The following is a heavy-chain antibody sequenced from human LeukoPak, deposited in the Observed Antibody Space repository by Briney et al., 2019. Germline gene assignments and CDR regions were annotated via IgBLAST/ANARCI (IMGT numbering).Heavy chain of an antibody. CDR2: IYYSGST. Sequence: PSETLSLTCTVSGGSISSYYWSWIRQSPGKGLEWIGYIYYSGSTNYNPSLKSRVTISVDTSKNQFSLKLRSVTAADTAVYYCASRAGGVDYWGQGTLVTVSS. J-gene: IGHJ4*02. CDR1: GGSISSYY. V-gene: IGHV4-59*01. CDR3: ASRAGGVDY. D-gene: IGHD1-26*01.